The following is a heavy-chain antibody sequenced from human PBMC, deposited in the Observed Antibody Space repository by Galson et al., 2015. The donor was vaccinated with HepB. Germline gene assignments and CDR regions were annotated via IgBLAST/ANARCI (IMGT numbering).Heavy chain of an antibody. V-gene: IGHV1-2*06. CDR2: INPNSGGT. Sequence: SVKVSCKASGYTFTGYYMHWVRQAPGQGLEWMGRINPNSGGTNYAQKFQGRVTMTRDTSISTAYMELSRLRSDDTAVYYCARSRGGYYSNFDYWGQGTLVTVSS. CDR1: GYTFTGYY. J-gene: IGHJ4*02. D-gene: IGHD3-22*01. CDR3: ARSRGGYYSNFDY.